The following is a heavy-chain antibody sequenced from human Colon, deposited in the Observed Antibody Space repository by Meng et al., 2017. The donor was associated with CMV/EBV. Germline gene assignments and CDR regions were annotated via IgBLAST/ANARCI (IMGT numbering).Heavy chain of an antibody. V-gene: IGHV1-18*04. CDR2: ISAYNGNT. D-gene: IGHD2-15*01. CDR3: ARDLSKYCSSSSCSKGADY. Sequence: ASVKVSCKASGYTFTGYYMHWVRQAPGQGLEWMGWISAYNGNTDYAQKLQGRVTMTTDTSTSTAFMELRSLRSGDTAVYYCARDLSKYCSSSSCSKGADYWGQGTLVTVSS. CDR1: GYTFTGYY. J-gene: IGHJ4*02.